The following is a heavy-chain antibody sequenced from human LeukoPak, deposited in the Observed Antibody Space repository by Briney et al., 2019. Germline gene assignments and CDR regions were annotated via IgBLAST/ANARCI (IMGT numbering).Heavy chain of an antibody. V-gene: IGHV3-21*01. J-gene: IGHJ4*02. CDR3: ARATVTTSQLPDY. CDR2: ISSSSSYI. CDR1: GFTFSSYS. Sequence: KAGGSLGLSCAASGFTFSSYSMNWVRQAPGKGLEWVSSISSSSSYIYYADSVKGRFTISRDNAKNSLYLQMNSLRAEDTAVYYCARATVTTSQLPDYWGQGTLVTVSS. D-gene: IGHD4-17*01.